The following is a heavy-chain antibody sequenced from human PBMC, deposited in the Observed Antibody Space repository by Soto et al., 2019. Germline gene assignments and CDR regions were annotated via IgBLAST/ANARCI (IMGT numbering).Heavy chain of an antibody. CDR2: FDPEDGET. D-gene: IGHD3-22*01. V-gene: IGHV1-24*01. CDR1: GYTLTELC. CDR3: TTELSFRDRSGYFYRYFKY. Sequence: ASVKVSCKVFGYTLTELCMHWVRQAPGKGLEWMGGFDPEDGETIYAQKFQGRVTMTEDTYKDTAYMELSSLRSEDTAVYYCTTELSFRDRSGYFYRYFKYWGQATLVNVST. J-gene: IGHJ4*02.